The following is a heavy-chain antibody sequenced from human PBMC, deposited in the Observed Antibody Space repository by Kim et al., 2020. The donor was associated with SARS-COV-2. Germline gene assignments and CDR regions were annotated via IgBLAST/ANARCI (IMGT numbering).Heavy chain of an antibody. J-gene: IGHJ2*01. D-gene: IGHD5-18*01. Sequence: GGSLRLSCAASGFTFSSYAMHWVRQAPGKGLEWVAVISYDGSNKYYADSVKGRFTISRDNSKNTLYLQMNSLRAEDTAVYYCARAEGYSYGTVGYFDLWGRGTLVTVSS. V-gene: IGHV3-30-3*01. CDR2: ISYDGSNK. CDR1: GFTFSSYA. CDR3: ARAEGYSYGTVGYFDL.